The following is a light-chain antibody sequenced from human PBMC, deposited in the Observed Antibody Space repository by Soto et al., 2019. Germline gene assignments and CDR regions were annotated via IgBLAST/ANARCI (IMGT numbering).Light chain of an antibody. V-gene: IGKV3-20*01. CDR1: QSVNSNY. CDR2: GAS. J-gene: IGKJ4*01. Sequence: EIVLTQSPGTLSLSSGERATLSCRASQSVNSNYLTCYQQKPGLTPRLLIYGASSRATGIPDRFSGSGSGTDFTLTISRLEPEDFAVYYCQQYDSSRLTFGGGTKVDIK. CDR3: QQYDSSRLT.